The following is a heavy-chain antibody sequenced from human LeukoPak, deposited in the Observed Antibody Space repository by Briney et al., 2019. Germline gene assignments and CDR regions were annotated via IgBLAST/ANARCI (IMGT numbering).Heavy chain of an antibody. CDR1: GGSISSSSYY. V-gene: IGHV4-39*01. D-gene: IGHD5-12*01. Sequence: TSETLSLTCTVSGGSISSSSYYWGWIRQPPGKGLEWIGSIYYSGSTYYNPSLKSRVTISVETSKNQFSLKLSSVTAADTAVYYCASLRNEYSGYDWDYYYMDVWGKGTTVTVSS. CDR2: IYYSGST. J-gene: IGHJ6*03. CDR3: ASLRNEYSGYDWDYYYMDV.